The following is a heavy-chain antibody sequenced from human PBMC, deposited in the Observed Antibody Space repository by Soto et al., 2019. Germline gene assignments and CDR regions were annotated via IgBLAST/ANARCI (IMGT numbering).Heavy chain of an antibody. CDR3: ARRGGYDFWSGYAYNWFDP. V-gene: IGHV5-51*01. D-gene: IGHD3-3*01. CDR1: GYSFTSYW. Sequence: LGESLKISCKGSGYSFTSYWIGWVRQMPGKGLEWMGIIYPGDSDTRYSPSFQGQVTISADKSISTAYLQWSSLKASDTAMYYCARRGGYDFWSGYAYNWFDPWGQGTLVTVSS. CDR2: IYPGDSDT. J-gene: IGHJ5*02.